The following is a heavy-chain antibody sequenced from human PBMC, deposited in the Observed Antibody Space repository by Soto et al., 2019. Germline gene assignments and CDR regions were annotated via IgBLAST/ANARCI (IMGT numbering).Heavy chain of an antibody. CDR3: AKVSRKGSAIDFDY. CDR1: GYTFSNYD. V-gene: IGHV1-8*01. CDR2: VNPNNGDT. J-gene: IGHJ4*02. Sequence: QVQLVQSGAELKKPGASVKVSCKASGYTFSNYDMNWVRQATGQGPEWIGWVNPNNGDTGYAQKFQGRVTLTTDISTPTAYMELTSLRSEDTAISYCAKVSRKGSAIDFDYWGQGTLITVSS. D-gene: IGHD3-10*01.